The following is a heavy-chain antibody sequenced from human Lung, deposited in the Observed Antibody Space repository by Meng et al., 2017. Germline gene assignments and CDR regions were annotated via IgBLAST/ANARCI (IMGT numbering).Heavy chain of an antibody. CDR2: INHSWST. J-gene: IGHJ4*02. D-gene: IGHD5-24*01. Sequence: SETLSLTCVASGGSFSDYYWSWIRQPPGKGLEWIGEINHSWSTNYNPSLESRATISVDTSQNNLSLKPSSVTAADSAVYYCARGQPTMAHDFDYWGQGTLVTVSS. V-gene: IGHV4-34*01. CDR1: GGSFSDYY. CDR3: ARGQPTMAHDFDY.